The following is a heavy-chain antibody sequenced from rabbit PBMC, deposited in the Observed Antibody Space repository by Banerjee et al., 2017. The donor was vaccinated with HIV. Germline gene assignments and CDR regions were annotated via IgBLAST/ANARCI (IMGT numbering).Heavy chain of an antibody. J-gene: IGHJ4*01. CDR1: GFSFSSSYW. Sequence: QQQLEESGGDLVKPGASLTLTCKASGFSFSSSYWICWVRQAPGKGLEWIACIYAGSSGSPAYASWAKGRFTISKTSSTTVTLQMTSLTAADTATYFCARDDVDSGGYAFNLWGPGTLVTVS. D-gene: IGHD6-1*01. CDR3: ARDDVDSGGYAFNL. V-gene: IGHV1S45*01. CDR2: IYAGSSGSP.